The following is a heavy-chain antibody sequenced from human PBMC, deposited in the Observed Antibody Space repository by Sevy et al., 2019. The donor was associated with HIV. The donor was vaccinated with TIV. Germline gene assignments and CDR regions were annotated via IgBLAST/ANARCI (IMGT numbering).Heavy chain of an antibody. J-gene: IGHJ4*02. D-gene: IGHD2-2*01. CDR1: GFTFSDYY. CDR2: ISSSGSTI. Sequence: GGSLRLSCAASGFTFSDYYMSWIRQAPGKGLEWVSYISSSGSTIYYADSVKGRFTISRVNAKNSLYLQMNSLRAEDTSVYYCARDGTYQLLDYWGQGTLVTVSS. V-gene: IGHV3-11*01. CDR3: ARDGTYQLLDY.